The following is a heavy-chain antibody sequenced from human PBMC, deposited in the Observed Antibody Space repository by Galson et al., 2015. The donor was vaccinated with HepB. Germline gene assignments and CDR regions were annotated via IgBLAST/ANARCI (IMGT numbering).Heavy chain of an antibody. J-gene: IGHJ4*02. CDR2: LSGSGNSL. CDR3: AKFPHDSSGYYWRLGEASSEYYFDY. D-gene: IGHD3-22*01. V-gene: IGHV3-23*01. CDR1: GFTFSNYA. Sequence: SLRLSCAASGFTFSNYAMSWVRQAPGKGLEWVSALSGSGNSLYYADSVKGRFTISRDNSKNTLYLQINSLRAEDTAIYYCAKFPHDSSGYYWRLGEASSEYYFDYWGQGTLVTVSS.